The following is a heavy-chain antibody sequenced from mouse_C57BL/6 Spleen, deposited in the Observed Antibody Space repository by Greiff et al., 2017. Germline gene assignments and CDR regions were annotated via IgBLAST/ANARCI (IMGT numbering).Heavy chain of an antibody. J-gene: IGHJ1*03. V-gene: IGHV5-17*01. D-gene: IGHD2-5*01. CDR2: ISSGSSTI. CDR1: GFTFSDYG. CDR3: ARDYSNYEYFDV. Sequence: EVNLVESGGGLVKPGGSLKLSCAASGFTFSDYGMHWVRQAPEKGLEWVAYISSGSSTIYYADTVKGRFTISRDNAKNTLFLQMTSLRSEDTAMYYCARDYSNYEYFDVWGTGTTVTVSS.